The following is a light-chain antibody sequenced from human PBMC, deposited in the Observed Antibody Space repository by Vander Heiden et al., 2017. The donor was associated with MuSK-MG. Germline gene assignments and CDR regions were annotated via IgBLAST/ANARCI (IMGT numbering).Light chain of an antibody. CDR1: QGISSY. CDR3: QQEDSSPRT. CDR2: AAS. J-gene: IGKJ5*01. V-gene: IGKV1-8*01. Sequence: AIRMTQSPSSFSASTGDRVTITCRASQGISSYLAWYQQKPGKAPKLLIYAASTLQSGVPSRFSGSGSGTDFTLTISCLQSEDFATYYCQQEDSSPRTFGQGTLMEIK.